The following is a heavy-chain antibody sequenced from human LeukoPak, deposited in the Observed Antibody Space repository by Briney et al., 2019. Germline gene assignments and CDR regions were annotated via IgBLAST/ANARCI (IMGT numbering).Heavy chain of an antibody. J-gene: IGHJ4*02. V-gene: IGHV3-21*01. Sequence: PGGSLRLSCAASGFTFSSYSMNWVRQAPGKGLEWVSSISSSSSYIYYADSVKGRFTTSRDNAKNSLYLQMNSLRAEDTAVYYCARDTRGEVRPIDYWGQGTLVTVSS. D-gene: IGHD3-10*01. CDR1: GFTFSSYS. CDR3: ARDTRGEVRPIDY. CDR2: ISSSSSYI.